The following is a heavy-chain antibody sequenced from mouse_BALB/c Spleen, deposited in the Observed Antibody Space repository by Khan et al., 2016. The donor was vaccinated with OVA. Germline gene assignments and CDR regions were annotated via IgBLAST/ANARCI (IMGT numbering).Heavy chain of an antibody. J-gene: IGHJ2*01. CDR1: GYSITSGYG. D-gene: IGHD1-2*01. V-gene: IGHV3-2*02. CDR3: ARTARIKY. CDR2: ISYSGST. Sequence: LVESGPGLVKPSQSLSLTCTVTGYSITSGYGWNWIRQFPGNKLEWMGYISYSGSTNYNPSLKSRISITRDTSKNQFFLQLNSVTTEDTATYYCARTARIKYWGQGTTPTVSS.